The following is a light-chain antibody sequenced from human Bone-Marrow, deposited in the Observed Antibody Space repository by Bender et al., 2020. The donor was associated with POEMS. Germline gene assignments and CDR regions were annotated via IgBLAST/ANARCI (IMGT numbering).Light chain of an antibody. Sequence: QSALTQPASVSGSPGQSITISCTGTSSDVGSYNLVSWYHQHPDKAPKIMICEVSKRPSGVPDRFSGSKSGTSASLAITGLQSDDEAIYFCVAWDASLNGWVFGGGTKLTVL. CDR3: VAWDASLNGWV. CDR1: SSDVGSYNL. J-gene: IGLJ3*02. CDR2: EVS. V-gene: IGLV2-14*02.